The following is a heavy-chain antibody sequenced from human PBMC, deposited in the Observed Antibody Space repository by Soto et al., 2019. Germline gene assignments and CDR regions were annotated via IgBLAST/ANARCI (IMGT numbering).Heavy chain of an antibody. J-gene: IGHJ4*02. CDR1: GGSFSGYY. CDR3: ARPTRDY. CDR2: INHSGST. Sequence: SETLSLTCAVYGGSFSGYYWSWIRQPPGKGLEWIGEINHSGSTNYNPSLKSRVTISVDTSKNQFSLKLSSVTAADTAVYYCARPTRDYWGQGTQVTVSS. V-gene: IGHV4-34*01. D-gene: IGHD2-2*01.